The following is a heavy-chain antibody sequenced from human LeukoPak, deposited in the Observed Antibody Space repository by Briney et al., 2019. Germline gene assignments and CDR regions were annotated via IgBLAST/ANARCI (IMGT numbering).Heavy chain of an antibody. CDR1: GFTFSTYA. CDR2: LSDSGGST. CDR3: ARDRYVSVTANTLSAFDI. J-gene: IGHJ3*02. V-gene: IGHV3-23*01. D-gene: IGHD2-21*02. Sequence: GGSLRLSCAASGFTFSTYAMTWVRQAPGKGLEWVSTLSDSGGSTYYADSVKGRFTISRDNSKNTLYLEVNSLRAEDTAVYYCARDRYVSVTANTLSAFDIWGQGTMVTVSS.